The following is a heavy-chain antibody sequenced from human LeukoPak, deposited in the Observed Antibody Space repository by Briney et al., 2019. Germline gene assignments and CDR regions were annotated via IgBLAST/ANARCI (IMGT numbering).Heavy chain of an antibody. V-gene: IGHV3-11*04. CDR1: GFTFSDSY. D-gene: IGHD3-3*01. Sequence: GGSLRLSCAASGFTFSDSYMSWIRQAPGKGLEWVSYISSSGTTISYADSVKGRFSFSRDNAKNSLYLQMNSLRAEDTAVYYCARHIPGILGVALAPWGQGTLVTVSS. J-gene: IGHJ5*02. CDR2: ISSSGTTI. CDR3: ARHIPGILGVALAP.